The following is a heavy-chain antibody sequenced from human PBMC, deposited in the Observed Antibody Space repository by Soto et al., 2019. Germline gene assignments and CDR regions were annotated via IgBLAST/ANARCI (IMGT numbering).Heavy chain of an antibody. D-gene: IGHD6-19*01. CDR1: GYTFTSYD. Sequence: ASVKVSCKASGYTFTSYDINWVRQATGQGLEWMGWMNPNSGNTGYAQKFQGRVTMTRNTSISTAYMELTSLRSDDTAVYFCARDRGSGLSIGWDKVIFDYWGQGTLVTVSS. J-gene: IGHJ4*02. V-gene: IGHV1-8*01. CDR3: ARDRGSGLSIGWDKVIFDY. CDR2: MNPNSGNT.